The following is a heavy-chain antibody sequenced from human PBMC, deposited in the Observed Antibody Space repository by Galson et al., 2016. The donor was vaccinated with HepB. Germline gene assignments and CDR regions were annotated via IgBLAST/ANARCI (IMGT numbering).Heavy chain of an antibody. CDR2: ISANNNNT. CDR1: GYTFTNYG. V-gene: IGHV1-18*01. CDR3: ARGAPPCITGTLGWFDP. D-gene: IGHD1-20*01. J-gene: IGHJ5*02. Sequence: SVKVSCKASGYTFTNYGITWVRQAPGQGLEWMGWISANNNNTIYAQRLQGRFTMTTDTSTNTAYMELRSLRSDGTALYYCARGAPPCITGTLGWFDPWGQGPLVTASS.